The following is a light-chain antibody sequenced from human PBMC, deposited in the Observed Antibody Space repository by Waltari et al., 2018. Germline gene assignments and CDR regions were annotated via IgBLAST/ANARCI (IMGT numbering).Light chain of an antibody. CDR3: QTGGHGTWV. V-gene: IGLV4-69*01. J-gene: IGLJ3*02. CDR1: SGHSSNV. Sequence: QLVLTQSPSASASLGASVKLTCTLSSGHSSNVIAWLQQRPEKGPRYLMKVNSDGSHNKGDEIPDRFSCSSSGAERYLTISSLQSEDEGDYYCQTGGHGTWVFGGGTKLTVL. CDR2: VNSDGSH.